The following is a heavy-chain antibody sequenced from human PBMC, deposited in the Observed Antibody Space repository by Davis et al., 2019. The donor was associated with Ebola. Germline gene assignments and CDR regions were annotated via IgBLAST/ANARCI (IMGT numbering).Heavy chain of an antibody. CDR1: GFTFSTYS. V-gene: IGHV3-21*01. J-gene: IGHJ6*02. Sequence: GESLKIPCEASGFTFSTYSMHWVRQAPGKGLEWVSSISSSSYYIYYSDSLKGRFTISRDNAKNSVYLQMNSLRAEDTAVYHCARDESSSWYPHYYYYYGMDVWGQGTTVTVSS. CDR2: ISSSSYYI. D-gene: IGHD6-13*01. CDR3: ARDESSSWYPHYYYYYGMDV.